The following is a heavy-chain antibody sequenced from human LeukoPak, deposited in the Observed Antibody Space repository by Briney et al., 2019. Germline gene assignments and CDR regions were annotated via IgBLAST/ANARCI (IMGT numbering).Heavy chain of an antibody. CDR2: ISYDGSNK. V-gene: IGHV3-30-3*01. CDR1: GFTFSSYA. Sequence: GGSLRLSCAASGFTFSSYAMHWVRQAPGKGLEWVAVISYDGSNKYYADSVKGRFTISRDNSKNTLYLRMNSLRAEDTAVYYCARDRIGYFDWLFSLVYWGQGTLVTVSS. CDR3: ARDRIGYFDWLFSLVY. J-gene: IGHJ4*02. D-gene: IGHD3-9*01.